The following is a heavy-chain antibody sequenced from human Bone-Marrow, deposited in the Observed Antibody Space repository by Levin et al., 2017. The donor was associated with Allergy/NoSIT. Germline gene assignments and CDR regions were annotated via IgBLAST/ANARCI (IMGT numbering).Heavy chain of an antibody. CDR2: IYSGGDT. CDR1: GFTVRNY. Sequence: PGGSLRLSCAATGFTVRNYMRWFRQAPGKGLEWVSLIYSGGDTRYADSVKGQFTISRDTSKNTLSLQMNSLRTDDTAVYYCARDGGVTVGGDYWGQGTLVTVSS. CDR3: ARDGGVTVGGDY. V-gene: IGHV3-53*01. D-gene: IGHD1-26*01. J-gene: IGHJ4*02.